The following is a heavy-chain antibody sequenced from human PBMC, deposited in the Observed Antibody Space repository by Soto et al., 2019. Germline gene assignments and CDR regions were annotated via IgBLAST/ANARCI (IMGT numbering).Heavy chain of an antibody. D-gene: IGHD2-15*01. CDR1: GFTFSNYW. Sequence: EVKLVESGGGLVQPGGSLRLSCAASGFTFSNYWMYWVRQAPGQGLVWVSRINSDGSVSRYADSVKGRLTISRDNVKNTLYLQMNRLRVEDTAVYYCARGDGVGGSCYSLAGSFYYYMDVWGKGTTVTVFS. CDR3: ARGDGVGGSCYSLAGSFYYYMDV. J-gene: IGHJ6*03. CDR2: INSDGSVS. V-gene: IGHV3-74*01.